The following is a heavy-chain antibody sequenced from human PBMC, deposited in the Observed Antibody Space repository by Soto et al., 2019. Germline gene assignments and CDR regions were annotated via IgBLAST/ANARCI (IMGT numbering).Heavy chain of an antibody. Sequence: SETLSLTCAVYGGSLSGYYWSWIRQPPGKGLEWIGEINHSGSTNYNPSLKSRVTISVDTSKNQFSLKLSSVTAADTAVYYCARGILFGSGWYSSSNWFDPWGQGTLVTVSS. D-gene: IGHD6-19*01. V-gene: IGHV4-34*01. CDR3: ARGILFGSGWYSSSNWFDP. CDR2: INHSGST. J-gene: IGHJ5*02. CDR1: GGSLSGYY.